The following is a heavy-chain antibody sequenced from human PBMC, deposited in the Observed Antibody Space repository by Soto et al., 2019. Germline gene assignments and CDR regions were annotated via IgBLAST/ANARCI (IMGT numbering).Heavy chain of an antibody. CDR3: AKDRGGVAARYYYYGMDV. CDR2: ISYDGSNK. V-gene: IGHV3-30*18. Sequence: GGSLRLSCAASGFTFSSYGMHWVRQAPGKGLEWVAVISYDGSNKYYADSVKGRFTISRDNSKNTLYLQMNSLRAEDTAVYYCAKDRGGVAARYYYYGMDVWGQGTTVTVSS. CDR1: GFTFSSYG. J-gene: IGHJ6*02. D-gene: IGHD6-25*01.